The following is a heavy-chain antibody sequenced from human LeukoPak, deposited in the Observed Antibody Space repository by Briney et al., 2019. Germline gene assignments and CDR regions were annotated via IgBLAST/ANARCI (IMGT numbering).Heavy chain of an antibody. Sequence: SETLSLTCTVSGGSVSSATYYWSWIRQPPGKGLEWIGYIHYSGSTNYNPSLKSPVTISLHTSKNQFSLRLSSVTAADTAVYYCTRSARYCGGDCYFDGFDVWGQGTLVSVSS. D-gene: IGHD2-21*02. CDR2: IHYSGST. V-gene: IGHV4-61*01. CDR3: TRSARYCGGDCYFDGFDV. J-gene: IGHJ3*01. CDR1: GGSVSSATYY.